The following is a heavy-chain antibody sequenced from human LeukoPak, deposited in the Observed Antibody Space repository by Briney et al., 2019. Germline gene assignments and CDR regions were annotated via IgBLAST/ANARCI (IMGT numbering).Heavy chain of an antibody. CDR1: GFTFSDYY. J-gene: IGHJ4*02. V-gene: IGHV3-11*05. CDR3: ARVPAYGDYFDY. Sequence: GGSLRLSCAASGFTFSDYYMSWIRHAPGKGLEWVSYISSSSSYTNYADSAKGRFTISRDNAKNSLYLQMNSLRAEDTAVYYCARVPAYGDYFDYWGQGTLVTVSS. D-gene: IGHD4-17*01. CDR2: ISSSSSYT.